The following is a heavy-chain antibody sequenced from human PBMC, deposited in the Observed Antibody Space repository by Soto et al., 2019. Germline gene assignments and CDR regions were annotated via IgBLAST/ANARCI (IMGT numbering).Heavy chain of an antibody. V-gene: IGHV3-7*04. Sequence: VGSLRLSCAASGFTFSSYWMSWVRQAPGKGLEWVANIKQDGSEKYYVDSVKGRFTISRDNAKNSLYLQMNSLRAEDTAVYYCARFYYDSSGYLPSPYYYYYGMDVWGQGNTVTVS. D-gene: IGHD3-22*01. CDR3: ARFYYDSSGYLPSPYYYYYGMDV. CDR1: GFTFSSYW. CDR2: IKQDGSEK. J-gene: IGHJ6*02.